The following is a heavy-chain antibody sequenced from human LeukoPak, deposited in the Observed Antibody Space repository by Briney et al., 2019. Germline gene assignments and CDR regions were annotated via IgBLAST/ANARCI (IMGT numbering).Heavy chain of an antibody. CDR1: GYTFTGYY. D-gene: IGHD6-13*01. V-gene: IGHV1-2*02. CDR3: ARVRPPREAAAGIGY. CDR2: INPNSGGT. J-gene: IGHJ4*02. Sequence: ASVKVSCKASGYTFTGYYMHWVRQAPGQGLEWMGWINPNSGGTNYAQKFRGRVTMTRDTSISTAYMELSRLRSDDTAVYYCARVRPPREAAAGIGYWGQGTLVTVSS.